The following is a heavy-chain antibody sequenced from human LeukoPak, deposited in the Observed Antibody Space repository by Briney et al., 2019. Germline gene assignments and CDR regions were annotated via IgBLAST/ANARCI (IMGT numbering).Heavy chain of an antibody. J-gene: IGHJ4*02. D-gene: IGHD4-23*01. CDR1: GGSISRYY. V-gene: IGHV4-59*08. CDR3: ARWGTTVVTLIDY. CDR2: NYYSGRT. Sequence: WVTLSLTCSVSGGSISRYYGSWMPQPPGRGREGIRYNYYSGRTNYNPSLKSRVNISVDTSKTQFSLKLSSVAAADTAVYYCARWGTTVVTLIDYCGQGALVTVSS.